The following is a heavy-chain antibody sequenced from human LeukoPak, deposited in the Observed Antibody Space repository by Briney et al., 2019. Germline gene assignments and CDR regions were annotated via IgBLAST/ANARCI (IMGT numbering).Heavy chain of an antibody. J-gene: IGHJ4*02. D-gene: IGHD2-21*02. CDR1: GFTLSSYS. CDR2: LSVVGGTT. CDR3: VRGCSGDCSVRPLDY. V-gene: IGHV3-64*02. Sequence: GGSLRLSCAASGFTLSSYSMHWVRQAPGKGLEYISTLSVVGGTTYYADSVRGRFTISRDISKNTLFLQMGSPRAEDMAVYYCVRGCSGDCSVRPLDYRGQGTLVTVSS.